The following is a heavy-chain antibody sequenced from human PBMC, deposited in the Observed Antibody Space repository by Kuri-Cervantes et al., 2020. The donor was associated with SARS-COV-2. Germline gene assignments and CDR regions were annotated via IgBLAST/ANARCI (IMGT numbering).Heavy chain of an antibody. CDR3: ASLSTGYFQH. V-gene: IGHV3-30-3*01. Sequence: GESLKISCAASGFTFGSYALHGVRQAPGKGLEWVAVISFDGSKKYYADSVKGRFTISRDNSKNTLYLQMNSLRADDTAVYYCASLSTGYFQHWGQGTLVTVSS. D-gene: IGHD1-14*01. CDR2: ISFDGSKK. CDR1: GFTFGSYA. J-gene: IGHJ1*01.